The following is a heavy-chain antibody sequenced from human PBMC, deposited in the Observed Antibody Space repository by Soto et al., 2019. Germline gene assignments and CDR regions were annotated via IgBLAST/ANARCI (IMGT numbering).Heavy chain of an antibody. J-gene: IGHJ6*02. D-gene: IGHD3-3*01. Sequence: LSLTCNVSGGSISDFYWSWIRQSPGKRLEWIGYLYYTGSTNYNPALKSRVTISLDTSKNQFSLQVRSVTAADTAVYYCARGGGYDFRSSQAPPIDVWGQGTTVTV. CDR2: LYYTGST. CDR3: ARGGGYDFRSSQAPPIDV. V-gene: IGHV4-59*01. CDR1: GGSISDFY.